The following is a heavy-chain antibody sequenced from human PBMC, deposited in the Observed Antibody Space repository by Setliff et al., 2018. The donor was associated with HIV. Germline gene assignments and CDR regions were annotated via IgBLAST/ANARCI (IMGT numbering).Heavy chain of an antibody. CDR3: ATDDFFNNGGPPGGPDYFDY. V-gene: IGHV3-15*01. CDR2: IKSKHYGETT. CDR1: GLPFSGVW. Sequence: PGGSLRLSCVVSGLPFSGVWMSWVRQASGKGLEWVGRIKSKHYGETTDYAAPVKGRFTISRDDSKNTLYLQMNSLKTEDTAVYYCATDDFFNNGGPPGGPDYFDYWGQGTLVTVSS. J-gene: IGHJ4*02. D-gene: IGHD2-8*01.